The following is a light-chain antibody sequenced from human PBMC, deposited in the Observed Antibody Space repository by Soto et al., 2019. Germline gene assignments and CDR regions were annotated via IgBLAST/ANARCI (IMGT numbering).Light chain of an antibody. CDR1: QSVSSY. CDR3: QQRINWPPT. V-gene: IGKV3-11*01. Sequence: EIVLTQSPATLSLSPGERATLSCRASQSVSSYLAWYQQKPGQAPRLLIYDASNRATGIPARFSGSGSGTDFTLTISSQEPEDFAVYYCQQRINWPPTFGQGTKQEIK. CDR2: DAS. J-gene: IGKJ2*01.